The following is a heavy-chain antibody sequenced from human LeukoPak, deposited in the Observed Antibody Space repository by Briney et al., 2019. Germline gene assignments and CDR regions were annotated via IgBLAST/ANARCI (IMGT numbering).Heavy chain of an antibody. D-gene: IGHD3-10*01. V-gene: IGHV3-48*03. CDR1: GFTFSSYE. CDR3: VRFSRGSWSFDY. CDR2: ISSSGSTI. J-gene: IGHJ4*02. Sequence: GGSLRLSCAASGFTFSSYEMNWVRQAPGKGLEWVSYISSSGSTIYYADSVKGRFTISRDNAKNSLYLQMNTLRAEDAAVYYCVRFSRGSWSFDYWGQGTLVTVSS.